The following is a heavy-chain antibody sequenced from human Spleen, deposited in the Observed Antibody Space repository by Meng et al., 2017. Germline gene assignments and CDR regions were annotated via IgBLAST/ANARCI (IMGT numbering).Heavy chain of an antibody. CDR1: GGACSDYY. Sequence: QLPLQQCGAVLLKPLETLSLTCVVSGGACSDYYWSWIRQPPGKGLEWIGEINHSGRTNYNPSLESRATLSVDTSQNNLSLKLSSVTAADSAVYYCARGPTTMAHDFDYWGQGTLVTVSS. D-gene: IGHD4-11*01. V-gene: IGHV4-34*01. CDR3: ARGPTTMAHDFDY. J-gene: IGHJ4*02. CDR2: INHSGRT.